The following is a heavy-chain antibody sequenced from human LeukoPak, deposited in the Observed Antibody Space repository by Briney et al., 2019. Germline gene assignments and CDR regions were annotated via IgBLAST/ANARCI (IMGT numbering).Heavy chain of an antibody. CDR3: ARDSPSYDYVWGSYPQVAFDI. CDR2: IIPIFGTA. Sequence: SVKVSCKASGGTFSSYAISWVRQAPGQGLEWMGRIIPIFGTANYAQKFQGRVTITTDESTSKAYMELSSLRSEDTAVYYCARDSPSYDYVWGSYPQVAFDIWGQGTMVTVSS. D-gene: IGHD3-16*02. V-gene: IGHV1-69*05. J-gene: IGHJ3*02. CDR1: GGTFSSYA.